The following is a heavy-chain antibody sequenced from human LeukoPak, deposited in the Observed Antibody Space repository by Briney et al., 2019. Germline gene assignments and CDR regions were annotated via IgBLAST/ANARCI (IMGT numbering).Heavy chain of an antibody. CDR1: GYSISSGYY. D-gene: IGHD3-22*01. CDR3: ARHVRDSSGYYLYYFDY. J-gene: IGHJ4*02. V-gene: IGHV4-38-2*01. Sequence: PSETLSLTCAVSGYSISSGYYWGWIRQPPGKGLEWIGSIYHSGSTYYNPSLKSRVTISVDTSKNQLSLKLSSVTAADTAVYYCARHVRDSSGYYLYYFDYWGQGTLVTVSS. CDR2: IYHSGST.